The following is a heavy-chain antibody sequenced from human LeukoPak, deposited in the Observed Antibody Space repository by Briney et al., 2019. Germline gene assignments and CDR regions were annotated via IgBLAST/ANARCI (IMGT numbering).Heavy chain of an antibody. J-gene: IGHJ4*02. D-gene: IGHD2-21*01. CDR1: GYTFTSYD. V-gene: IGHV1-8*03. CDR3: ARSNCGGDCYFDY. Sequence: ASVKVSCKASGYTFTSYDINWVREATGQGLEWMGWMNPNSGNTGYAQKFQGRVTITRNTSISTAYMELSSLRSEDTAVYYCARSNCGGDCYFDYWGQGTLVTVSS. CDR2: MNPNSGNT.